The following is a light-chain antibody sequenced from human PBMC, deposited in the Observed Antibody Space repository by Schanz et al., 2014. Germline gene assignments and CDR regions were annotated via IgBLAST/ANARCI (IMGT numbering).Light chain of an antibody. J-gene: IGKJ1*01. CDR3: QQYFSYSGT. V-gene: IGKV1-5*01. CDR1: QSISSW. CDR2: DAS. Sequence: DIQMTQSPSTLSASVGDRVTITCRASQSISSWLAWYQQKPGKAPKLLIYDASSLESGVPSRFSGSGYGTEVTLTISSREPDEFATYYCQQYFSYSGTFGQGTKVEI.